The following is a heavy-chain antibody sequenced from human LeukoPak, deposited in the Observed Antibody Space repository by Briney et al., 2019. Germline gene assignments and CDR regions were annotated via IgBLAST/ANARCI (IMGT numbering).Heavy chain of an antibody. J-gene: IGHJ5*02. CDR1: GGSISSSSYY. Sequence: NPSETLSLTCTVSGGSISSSSYYWGWIRQPPWKGLEWIGSIYYSGSTYYNPSLKSRVTISVDTSKNQFSLKLSSVTAADTAVYYCARRRVRYFDGSPWGQGTLVTVSS. CDR2: IYYSGST. CDR3: ARRRVRYFDGSP. V-gene: IGHV4-39*01. D-gene: IGHD3-9*01.